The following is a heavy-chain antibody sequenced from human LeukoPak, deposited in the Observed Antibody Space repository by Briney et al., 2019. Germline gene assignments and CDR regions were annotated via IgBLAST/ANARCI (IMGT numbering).Heavy chain of an antibody. CDR3: ARDPRPVDY. CDR2: ISGGSSTT. J-gene: IGHJ4*02. V-gene: IGHV3-48*01. CDR1: GFTFSSYS. Sequence: GGSLRLSCAASGFTFSSYSMNWVRQAPGKGLEWVSYISGGSSTTYYADSVKGRFTISRDNAKNSLYLQMNNLRAEDTAVYYCARDPRPVDYWGQGTLVTVYS.